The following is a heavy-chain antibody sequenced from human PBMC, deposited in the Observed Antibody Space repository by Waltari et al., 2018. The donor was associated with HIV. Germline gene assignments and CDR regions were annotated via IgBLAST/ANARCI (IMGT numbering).Heavy chain of an antibody. CDR2: LGGNGDST. V-gene: IGHV3-23*01. Sequence: EVHLLESGGGFVQPGGSRRLSCETSGFTFSSYAISWVRKAPGKGLEWIPSLGGNGDSTNYADSVKGRFTISRDNSNNMVYLQINSLRAEDTAVYYCVRGPVWFGEFPYTLDSWGQGTLVTVSS. D-gene: IGHD3-10*01. CDR1: GFTFSSYA. J-gene: IGHJ4*02. CDR3: VRGPVWFGEFPYTLDS.